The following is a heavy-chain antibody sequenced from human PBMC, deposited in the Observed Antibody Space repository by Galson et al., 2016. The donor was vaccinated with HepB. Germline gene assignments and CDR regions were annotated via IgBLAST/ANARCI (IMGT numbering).Heavy chain of an antibody. J-gene: IGHJ6*03. CDR1: GFTFSNYA. D-gene: IGHD3-10*01. V-gene: IGHV3-23*01. CDR2: ISVSGGRI. Sequence: SLRLSCAASGFTFSNYAMSWVRQAPGKGLEWVSDISVSGGRIYYADSVKCRFTISRDNSKNTLYLQMNSLRAEDTDVYYCAKDPGYMDVWGKGTTVTVS. CDR3: AKDPGYMDV.